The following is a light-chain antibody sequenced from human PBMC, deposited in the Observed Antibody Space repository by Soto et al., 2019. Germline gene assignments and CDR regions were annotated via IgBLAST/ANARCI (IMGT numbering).Light chain of an antibody. CDR2: DAS. V-gene: IGKV1-5*01. Sequence: DIQMTQSPSTLSASVGDRVTITCLASQSISNRLAWYHQKPGKTPNLLIYDASNLGSGVPSRFSGSGPGTEFTLTLSSLQTDDFATYYCQQYDTYSTVGKGTKVDI. CDR3: QQYDTYST. CDR1: QSISNR. J-gene: IGKJ1*01.